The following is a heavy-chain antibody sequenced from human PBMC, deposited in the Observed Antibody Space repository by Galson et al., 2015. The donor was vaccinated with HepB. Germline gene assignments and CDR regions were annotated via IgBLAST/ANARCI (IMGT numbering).Heavy chain of an antibody. Sequence: SLRLSCAASGFTFSSYAMHWVRQAPGKGLEWVAVISYDGSNKYYADSVKGRFTISRDNSKNTLYLQMNSLRAEDTAVYYCARDLDDSSGYYYDGNEWMLDYWGQGTLVTVSS. CDR1: GFTFSSYA. J-gene: IGHJ4*02. CDR3: ARDLDDSSGYYYDGNEWMLDY. V-gene: IGHV3-30-3*01. CDR2: ISYDGSNK. D-gene: IGHD3-22*01.